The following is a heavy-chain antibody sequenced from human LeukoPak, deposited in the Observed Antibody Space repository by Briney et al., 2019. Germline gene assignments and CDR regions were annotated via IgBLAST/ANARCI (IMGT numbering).Heavy chain of an antibody. CDR3: ARSQGYSYGSSY. J-gene: IGHJ4*02. D-gene: IGHD5-18*01. V-gene: IGHV1-69*01. CDR1: GGSFGRYA. Sequence: GSSVKVSCTAPGGSFGRYAILWVRQAPGQGLEWMGGIVPILGTANYAQKFQGRVTITADDSTGTAYMELTSLRSADTAVYYCARSQGYSYGSSYWGQGTLVTVSS. CDR2: IVPILGTA.